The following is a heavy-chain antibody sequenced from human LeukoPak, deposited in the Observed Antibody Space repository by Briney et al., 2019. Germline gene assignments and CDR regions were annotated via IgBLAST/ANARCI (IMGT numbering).Heavy chain of an antibody. D-gene: IGHD3-22*01. CDR1: GFTFNTYG. CDR2: ISGSGGAT. Sequence: HSGGTLRLSCAASGFTFNTYGMSWVRQAPGKGLEWVSGISGSGGATYYADSVKGRFTISRDNAKNSLHLQMNSLRAEDTAVYYCARRVIVVGLDYWGQGTLVTVSS. V-gene: IGHV3-23*01. CDR3: ARRVIVVGLDY. J-gene: IGHJ4*02.